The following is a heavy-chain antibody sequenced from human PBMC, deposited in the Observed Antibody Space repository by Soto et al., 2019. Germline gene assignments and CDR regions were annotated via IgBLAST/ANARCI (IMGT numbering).Heavy chain of an antibody. CDR3: ARDSSGKFDF. D-gene: IGHD6-19*01. V-gene: IGHV3-33*01. CDR2: IWYDGSDK. CDR1: GFTFSSYG. J-gene: IGHJ4*02. Sequence: PGGSLRLSCAASGFTFSSYGMHWVRQAPGKGLEWVAIIWYDGSDKDYADSVKGRFTISRDNSKNTLFLQMNSLRAEDTAVYYCARDSSGKFDFWGQGTLVTVS.